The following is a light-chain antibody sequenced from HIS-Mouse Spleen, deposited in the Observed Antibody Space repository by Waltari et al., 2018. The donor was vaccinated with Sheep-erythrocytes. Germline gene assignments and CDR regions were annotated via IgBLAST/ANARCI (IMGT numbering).Light chain of an antibody. CDR1: SSDVGGYNY. CDR2: DVS. Sequence: PASVSGSLGQSITISCTGTSSDVGGYNYVSWYQQHPGKAPKLMIYDVSNRPSGVSNRFSGSKSGNTASLTISGLQAEDEADYYCSSYTSSSTRVFGGGTKLTVL. CDR3: SSYTSSSTRV. J-gene: IGLJ3*02. V-gene: IGLV2-14*03.